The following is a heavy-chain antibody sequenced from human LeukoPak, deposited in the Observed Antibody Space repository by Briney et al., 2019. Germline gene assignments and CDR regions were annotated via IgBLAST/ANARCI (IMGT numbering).Heavy chain of an antibody. CDR2: IKPNSGAT. CDR3: ARGFRLWDYYDSSGSDH. J-gene: IGHJ5*02. CDR1: GYSFSDYY. V-gene: IGHV1-2*02. D-gene: IGHD3-22*01. Sequence: GASVKVSCKASGYSFSDYYIHWARQAPGQGLEWMGWIKPNSGATKYAKKFQGRVTVTRDTSITTAYMELSSLRSDDTAVYYCARGFRLWDYYDSSGSDHWGQGTLVSVSS.